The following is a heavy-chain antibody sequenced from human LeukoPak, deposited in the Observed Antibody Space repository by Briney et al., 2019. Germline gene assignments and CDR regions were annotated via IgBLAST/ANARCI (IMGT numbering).Heavy chain of an antibody. Sequence: SQTLSLTCAISGESVSRNDAAWSWSRQSPSRVLEWLGRTYYRSQWYSEYAVAVKSRISINADTSKNPISLQLNSVTPEDTAVYYCARDLWPVAPHWFDPWGQGSLVTVSS. V-gene: IGHV6-1*01. D-gene: IGHD2-15*01. CDR1: GESVSRNDAA. J-gene: IGHJ5*02. CDR3: ARDLWPVAPHWFDP. CDR2: TYYRSQWYS.